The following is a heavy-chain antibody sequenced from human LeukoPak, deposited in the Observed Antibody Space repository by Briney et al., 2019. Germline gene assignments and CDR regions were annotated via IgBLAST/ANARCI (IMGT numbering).Heavy chain of an antibody. CDR2: IDPSDSYT. V-gene: IGHV5-10-1*01. D-gene: IGHD3-16*02. J-gene: IGHJ4*02. CDR3: ARAWNYDYVWGSYRTYYFDY. Sequence: GESLRISCKGSGYSFTSYRISWVRQMPGKGLEWMGRIDPSDSYTNYSPSFQGHVTISADKSISTAYLQWSSLKASDTAMYYCARAWNYDYVWGSYRTYYFDYWGQGTLVTVSS. CDR1: GYSFTSYR.